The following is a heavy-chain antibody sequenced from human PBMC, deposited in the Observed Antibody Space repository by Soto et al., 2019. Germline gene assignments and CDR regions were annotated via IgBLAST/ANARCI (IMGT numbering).Heavy chain of an antibody. Sequence: PSETLSLTCTVSGGSISSYYWSWIRQPPGKGLEWIGHIYYTGTTKYNPSLKSRITISVDTSTSTAYLELKSLKSDDTAVYYCARNTSAAAGTFDPWGQGTLVTVSS. CDR1: GGSISSYY. J-gene: IGHJ5*02. CDR3: ARNTSAAAGTFDP. V-gene: IGHV4-59*01. D-gene: IGHD6-13*01. CDR2: IYYTGTT.